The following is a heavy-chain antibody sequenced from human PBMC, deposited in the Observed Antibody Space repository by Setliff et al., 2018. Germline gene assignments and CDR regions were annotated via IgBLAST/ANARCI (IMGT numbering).Heavy chain of an antibody. Sequence: GGSLRLSCVASGFTFRNYGMHWVRQAPGKGLEWVALIWNDGSSKFYGDSVKGRITISRDNSKNTLYLQTDSLRADDTAVYYCARNWVTAQHYYYGMDVWGQGTTVTVSS. CDR1: GFTFRNYG. D-gene: IGHD2-21*02. CDR2: IWNDGSSK. J-gene: IGHJ6*02. V-gene: IGHV3-33*01. CDR3: ARNWVTAQHYYYGMDV.